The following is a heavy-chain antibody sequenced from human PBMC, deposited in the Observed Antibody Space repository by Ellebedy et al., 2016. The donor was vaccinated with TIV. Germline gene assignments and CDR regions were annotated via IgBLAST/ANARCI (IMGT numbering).Heavy chain of an antibody. Sequence: MPSETLSLTCTVSGGPFSDYYWTWVRQSPGKGLEWFGEINQSGSTNYNTSLRSRVILLVDTSKNQFYLKLSSVTAADTAVYYWSRRSGNCSGGYCYSRYLDYWGQGTLVTVSS. CDR1: GGPFSDYY. J-gene: IGHJ4*02. V-gene: IGHV4-34*01. CDR2: INQSGST. CDR3: SRRSGNCSGGYCYSRYLDY. D-gene: IGHD2-15*01.